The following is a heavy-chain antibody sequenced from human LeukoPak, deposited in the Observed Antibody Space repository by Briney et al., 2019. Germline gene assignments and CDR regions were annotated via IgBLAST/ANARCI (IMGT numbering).Heavy chain of an antibody. D-gene: IGHD3-22*01. CDR3: AKASGYYYDSSGYQYFQH. CDR2: ISSSSSYI. J-gene: IGHJ1*01. V-gene: IGHV3-21*01. CDR1: GFTFSSYS. Sequence: GGSLRLSCAASGFTFSSYSMNWVRQAPGKGLEWVSSISSSSSYIYYADSVKGRFTISRDNSKNTLYLQMNSLRAEDTAVYYCAKASGYYYDSSGYQYFQHWGQGTLVTVSS.